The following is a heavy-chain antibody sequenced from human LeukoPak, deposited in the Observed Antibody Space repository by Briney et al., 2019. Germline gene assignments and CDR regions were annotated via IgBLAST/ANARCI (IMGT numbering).Heavy chain of an antibody. V-gene: IGHV4-39*02. Sequence: SETLSLTCTVSGGSISSGSYYWGWIRQPPGKGLEWIGRIYYSGSTYYNPSLQSRVTISIDTSKNQFSLKLSSVTAADTAVYYCARDSVVVVAATFDYWGQGTLVTVSS. CDR2: IYYSGST. J-gene: IGHJ4*02. CDR3: ARDSVVVVAATFDY. CDR1: GGSISSGSYY. D-gene: IGHD2-15*01.